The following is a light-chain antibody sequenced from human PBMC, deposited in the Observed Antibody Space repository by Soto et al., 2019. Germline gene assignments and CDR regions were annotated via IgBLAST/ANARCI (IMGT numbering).Light chain of an antibody. Sequence: DIQMTQSPSTLSASVGDRVTITCRASQSISYWLAWYQQKPGKAPNLLIYKASSLESGVPSRFSGSGFGTEFTLTISSLQPDDFATYFCQQYNSYPRTFGQGTKVEVK. J-gene: IGKJ1*01. CDR2: KAS. CDR3: QQYNSYPRT. CDR1: QSISYW. V-gene: IGKV1-5*03.